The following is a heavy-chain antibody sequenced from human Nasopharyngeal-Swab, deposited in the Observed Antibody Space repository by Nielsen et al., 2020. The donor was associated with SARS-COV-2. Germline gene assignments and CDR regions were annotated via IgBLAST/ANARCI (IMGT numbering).Heavy chain of an antibody. V-gene: IGHV3-9*01. Sequence: LSLTCAASGFTFDDYAMHWVRQAPGKGLEWVSGISWNSGSIGYADSVKGRFTISRDNAKNSLYLQMNSLRAEDTALYYCAKATAVGDAFDIWGQGTMVTVSS. D-gene: IGHD5-18*01. CDR1: GFTFDDYA. CDR3: AKATAVGDAFDI. J-gene: IGHJ3*02. CDR2: ISWNSGSI.